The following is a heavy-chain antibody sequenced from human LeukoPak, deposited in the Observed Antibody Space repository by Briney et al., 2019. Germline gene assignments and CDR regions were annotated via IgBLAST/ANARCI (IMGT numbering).Heavy chain of an antibody. CDR3: VRGDYYYDSSDRWDAFDI. Sequence: GSSVKVSCKASGGTFSSYAISWVRQAPGQGLEWMGGIIPIFGTANYAQKFQGRVTITTDESTSTAYMELSSLRSEDTAVYYCVRGDYYYDSSDRWDAFDIWGQGTMVTVSS. CDR1: GGTFSSYA. V-gene: IGHV1-69*05. D-gene: IGHD3-22*01. CDR2: IIPIFGTA. J-gene: IGHJ3*02.